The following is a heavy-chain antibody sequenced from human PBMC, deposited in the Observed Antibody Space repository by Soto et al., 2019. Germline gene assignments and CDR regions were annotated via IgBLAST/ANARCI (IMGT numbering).Heavy chain of an antibody. Sequence: PSETLSLTCTVSGGSISNYFWNWIRQPPGKGLEWIGSIYYSGSPNYNPSLKSRVTISVDTSRSQFSLNLNSVTAADTAVYYCARSLYSGGWVKTFEIWGQGTMVTVSS. CDR1: GGSISNYF. D-gene: IGHD6-19*01. J-gene: IGHJ3*02. V-gene: IGHV4-59*01. CDR3: ARSLYSGGWVKTFEI. CDR2: IYYSGSP.